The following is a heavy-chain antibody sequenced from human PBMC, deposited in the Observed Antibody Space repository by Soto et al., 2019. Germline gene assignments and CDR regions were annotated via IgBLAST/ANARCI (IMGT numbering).Heavy chain of an antibody. Sequence: ESGGGLVQPGGSLRLSCAAYGFTFSSYAMSWIRLAPGEGLEWVSAISGSGGSTYYADSVKGRFTISRDNSKNTLYLQMNSLRAEDTAVYYCAKYSSGWYYPFDYWGQGTLVTVSS. J-gene: IGHJ4*02. CDR1: GFTFSSYA. D-gene: IGHD6-19*01. CDR3: AKYSSGWYYPFDY. V-gene: IGHV3-23*01. CDR2: ISGSGGST.